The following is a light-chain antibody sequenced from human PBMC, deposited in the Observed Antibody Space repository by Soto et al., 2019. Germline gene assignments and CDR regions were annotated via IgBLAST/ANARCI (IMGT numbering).Light chain of an antibody. CDR2: KAS. V-gene: IGKV1-5*03. CDR3: QHYNSYSET. J-gene: IGKJ1*01. CDR1: QTISSW. Sequence: IPITQSPSTLSASAGCKVNISCRATQTISSWLAWYQQKPGKAPKLLIYKASTLKSGVPSRFSGSGSGTEFTLTISSLQPDDFATYYCQHYNSYSETFGQGTKVDIK.